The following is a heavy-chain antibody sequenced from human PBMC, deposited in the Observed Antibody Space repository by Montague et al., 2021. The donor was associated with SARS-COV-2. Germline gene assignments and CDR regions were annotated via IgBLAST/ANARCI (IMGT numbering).Heavy chain of an antibody. J-gene: IGHJ6*02. CDR2: IYYSGST. D-gene: IGHD6-19*01. V-gene: IGHV4-59*01. CDR1: GGSISSYY. CDR3: ARGLSRYSSGKTPFLHSEMDV. Sequence: SETLSLTCTVSGGSISSYYWSWIRQPPGKGLEWIGYIYYSGSTNYNPSLKSRVTISVDTSKNQFSLKLSSVTAADTAVYYCARGLSRYSSGKTPFLHSEMDVWGQETTVTVSS.